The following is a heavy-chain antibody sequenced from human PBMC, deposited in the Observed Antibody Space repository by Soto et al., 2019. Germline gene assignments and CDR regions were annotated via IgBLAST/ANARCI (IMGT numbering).Heavy chain of an antibody. CDR2: INHSGST. CDR3: AREVYGDPRYYYYMDV. CDR1: GGSFSGYY. J-gene: IGHJ6*03. Sequence: QVQLQQWGAGLLKPSETLSLTCAVYGGSFSGYYWSWIRQPPGKGLEWIGEINHSGSTNYNPSLKSRVTISVDTSKNQFSLKLSSVTAADTAVYYCAREVYGDPRYYYYMDVWGKGTTVTVSS. D-gene: IGHD4-17*01. V-gene: IGHV4-34*01.